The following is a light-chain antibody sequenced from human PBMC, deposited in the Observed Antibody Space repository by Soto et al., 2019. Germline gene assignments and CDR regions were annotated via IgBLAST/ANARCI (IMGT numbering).Light chain of an antibody. V-gene: IGKV1-27*01. Sequence: DIQMPQSPSSLSASVGYRVTITCRASQGISNYLAWYQQKPAKVPKLLIYAASTLQSGVPSRVRGSGSGTDFRLTISSLQPEDGATYYCQKDNSALTCGGGTKVEIK. J-gene: IGKJ4*01. CDR3: QKDNSALT. CDR2: AAS. CDR1: QGISNY.